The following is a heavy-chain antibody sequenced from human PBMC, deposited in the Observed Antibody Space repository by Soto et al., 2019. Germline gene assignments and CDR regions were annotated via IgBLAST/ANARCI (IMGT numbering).Heavy chain of an antibody. D-gene: IGHD3-10*01. Sequence: GGSLRLSCAASGFTFSSDWMHWFRQAPGKGLVWVSRIDSGGRTTTYADSVKGRFTISRDNAKNTLYLQMNGLRAEDTALYYCARCFTYGNFDYFDYWGQGTQVTVPQ. V-gene: IGHV3-74*01. CDR2: IDSGGRTT. CDR1: GFTFSSDW. J-gene: IGHJ4*02. CDR3: ARCFTYGNFDYFDY.